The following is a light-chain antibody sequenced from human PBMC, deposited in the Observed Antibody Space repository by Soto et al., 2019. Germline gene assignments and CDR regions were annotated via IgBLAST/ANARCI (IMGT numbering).Light chain of an antibody. CDR3: QQRYKWPLT. CDR2: DAS. J-gene: IGKJ4*01. V-gene: IGKV3-11*01. CDR1: QTVSNY. Sequence: EIVLTQSPATLSLSPGERATLSCRASQTVSNYLAWYQQKPGQAPRLLFYDASNRATRIPDRFSGCGSGTDFTLTISCLEPEDFAVYYCQQRYKWPLTFGGGTQVEI.